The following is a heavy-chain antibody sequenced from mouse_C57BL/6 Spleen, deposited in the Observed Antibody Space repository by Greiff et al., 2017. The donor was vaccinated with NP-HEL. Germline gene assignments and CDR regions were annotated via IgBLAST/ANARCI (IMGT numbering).Heavy chain of an antibody. CDR3: ARELYGSNCCFDV. Sequence: QVHLKQSGAELVRPGASVTLSCKASGYTFTDYEMNWVKQTPVQGLEWIGAIDPETGGTSYNQKFKGKAILTADKSSSTAYMELRSLTSEDSAVYFCARELYGSNCCFDVWGTGTTVTVSS. CDR1: GYTFTDYE. V-gene: IGHV1-15*01. D-gene: IGHD1-1*01. J-gene: IGHJ1*03. CDR2: IDPETGGT.